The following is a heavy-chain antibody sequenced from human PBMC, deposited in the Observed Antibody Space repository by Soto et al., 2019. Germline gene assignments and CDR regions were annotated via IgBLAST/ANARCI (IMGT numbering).Heavy chain of an antibody. CDR3: SGCSAGACHQNYGMDV. CDR1: GFTFSSCT. J-gene: IGHJ6*02. Sequence: EVHLVESGGGLVKPGGSLRLSCAVSGFTFSSCTMNWVRQAPGKGLEWVSSISPSTSHIYYADSVKGRFTISRDNAKNSLFLQMNSLRAEDTAVYNCSGCSAGACHQNYGMDVWGQGTTVTVSS. CDR2: ISPSTSHI. V-gene: IGHV3-21*01. D-gene: IGHD2-15*01.